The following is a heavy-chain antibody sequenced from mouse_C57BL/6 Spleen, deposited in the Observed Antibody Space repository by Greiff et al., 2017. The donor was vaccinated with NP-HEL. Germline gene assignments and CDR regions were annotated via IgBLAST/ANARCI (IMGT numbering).Heavy chain of an antibody. CDR1: GYTFTSYW. V-gene: IGHV1-52*01. CDR3: ARGGYYLDY. CDR2: IDPSDSET. J-gene: IGHJ2*01. Sequence: VQLQQPGAELVRPGSSVKLSCKASGYTFTSYWMHRVKQRPIQGLEWIGNIDPSDSETHYNQKFKDKATLTVDKSSSTAYMQLSSLTSEDSAVYYCARGGYYLDYWGQGTTLTVSS.